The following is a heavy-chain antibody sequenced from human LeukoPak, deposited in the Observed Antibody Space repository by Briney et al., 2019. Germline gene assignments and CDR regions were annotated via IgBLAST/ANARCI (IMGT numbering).Heavy chain of an antibody. CDR3: ARVGCSGGSCYPNWFDP. CDR2: IYYSGST. CDR1: GGSISSYY. J-gene: IGHJ5*02. V-gene: IGHV4-59*01. Sequence: RSSETLSLTCTVSGGSISSYYWSWIRQPPGKGLEWIGYIYYSGSTNYNPSLKSRVTISVDTSKNQFSLKLSSVTAADTAVYYCARVGCSGGSCYPNWFDPWGQGTLVTVSS. D-gene: IGHD2-15*01.